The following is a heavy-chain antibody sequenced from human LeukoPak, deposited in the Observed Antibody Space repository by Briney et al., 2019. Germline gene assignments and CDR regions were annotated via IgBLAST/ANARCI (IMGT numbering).Heavy chain of an antibody. CDR3: ARRAYYESSGSYDC. Sequence: GESLKISCKGSGYSFNSYGIGWVRQMPGKGLEWMGIIYPGDSNTRYSPSFQGQVTISADKSISTAYLQWNSLKAADTAMYYCARRAYYESSGSYDCWGQGTLVTVAS. CDR1: GYSFNSYG. V-gene: IGHV5-51*01. CDR2: IYPGDSNT. D-gene: IGHD3-22*01. J-gene: IGHJ4*02.